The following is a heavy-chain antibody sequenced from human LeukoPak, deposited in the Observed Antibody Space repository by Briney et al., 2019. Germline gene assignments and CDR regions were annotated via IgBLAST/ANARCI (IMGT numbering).Heavy chain of an antibody. CDR3: ARVAEMATAALFDY. J-gene: IGHJ4*02. CDR2: IYYSGST. Sequence: SETVSLTCAVYGGSFSSYYWSWIRQPPGKGLEWIGYIYYSGSTNYNPSLKSRVTISVDTSKNQFSLKLSSVTAADTAVYYCARVAEMATAALFDYWGQGTLVTVSS. V-gene: IGHV4-59*01. CDR1: GGSFSSYY. D-gene: IGHD5-24*01.